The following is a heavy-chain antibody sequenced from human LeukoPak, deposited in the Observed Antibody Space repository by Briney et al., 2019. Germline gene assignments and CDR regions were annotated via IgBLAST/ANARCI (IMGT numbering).Heavy chain of an antibody. CDR3: ARGLPMGATPVDFYYYYYMDV. D-gene: IGHD1-26*01. CDR2: IIPIFGTA. J-gene: IGHJ6*03. Sequence: GGSVKVSCKASGGTFSSYAISWVRQAPGQGLEWMGGIIPIFGTANYAQKFQGRVTITADESTSTAYMELSSLRSEDTAVYYCARGLPMGATPVDFYYYYYMDVWGKGTTVTISS. V-gene: IGHV1-69*13. CDR1: GGTFSSYA.